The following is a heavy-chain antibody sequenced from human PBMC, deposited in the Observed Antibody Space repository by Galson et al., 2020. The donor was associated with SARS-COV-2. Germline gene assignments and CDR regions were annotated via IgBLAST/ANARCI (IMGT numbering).Heavy chain of an antibody. D-gene: IGHD3-10*01. CDR1: GLTFSSYA. V-gene: IGHV3-23*01. Sequence: SCAASGLTFSSYAMSWVRQAPGKGLAWVSAISGSGGSTYYADSVKGRFTISRDNSKNTLYLQMNTLRAEDTAVYYCAKDPYYYGSGSYYNVYYGMDVWGQGTTVTGSS. J-gene: IGHJ6*02. CDR3: AKDPYYYGSGSYYNVYYGMDV. CDR2: ISGSGGST.